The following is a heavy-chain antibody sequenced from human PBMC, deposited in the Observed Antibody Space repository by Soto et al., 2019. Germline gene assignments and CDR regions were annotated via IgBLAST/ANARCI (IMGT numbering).Heavy chain of an antibody. CDR2: LSGSGVST. J-gene: IGHJ6*02. V-gene: IGHV3-23*01. D-gene: IGHD3-22*01. CDR3: AKGGGSKDYYDTSGYYLYYYYALDV. Sequence: EVQLLESGGGLVQPGGSVRLSCAASGFTFSSYAMTWVRQAPGKGLEWVSVLSGSGVSTYYADSVKGRFTISRDNSKNTLYLQKNSLRAEDTAVYYCAKGGGSKDYYDTSGYYLYYYYALDVWGQGTTVTVSS. CDR1: GFTFSSYA.